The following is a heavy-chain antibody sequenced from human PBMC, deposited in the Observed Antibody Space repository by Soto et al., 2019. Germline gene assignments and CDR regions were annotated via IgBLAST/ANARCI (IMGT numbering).Heavy chain of an antibody. CDR2: TNSDGTDS. Sequence: HWVRQVPGKGLEWVSLTNSDGTDSYYMDSVKGRFTISRDNGKSSLYLQMDRLRPEDTALYFCATALYYYDSSPLDHWGQGTLVTVSS. J-gene: IGHJ4*02. CDR3: ATALYYYDSSPLDH. V-gene: IGHV3-43D*04. D-gene: IGHD3-22*01.